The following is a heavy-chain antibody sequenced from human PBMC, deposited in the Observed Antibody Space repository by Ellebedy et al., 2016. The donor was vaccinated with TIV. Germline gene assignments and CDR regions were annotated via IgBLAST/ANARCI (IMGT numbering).Heavy chain of an antibody. J-gene: IGHJ4*02. CDR1: GFTFNTYS. CDR2: LYAGGST. D-gene: IGHD1-26*01. Sequence: PGGSLRLSCAASGFTFNTYSMNWVRQAPGKGLEWVSVLYAGGSTYYADSVKGRFTTSRDDSKNTLFLQLSSLGAEDTGVYYCARRPSGSDWVYFDNWGQGTLVTVSS. V-gene: IGHV3-66*04. CDR3: ARRPSGSDWVYFDN.